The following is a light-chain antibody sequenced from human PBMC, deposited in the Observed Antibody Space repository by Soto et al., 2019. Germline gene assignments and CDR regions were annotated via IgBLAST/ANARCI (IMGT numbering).Light chain of an antibody. CDR3: HQYNKWRT. CDR1: QSVSNN. Sequence: EIVMTQSPATLSVSPGERATLSCRASQSVSNNLAWYQQKPGQAPRLLIYDASTRATGIPARFSGSGSGTEFTLPISSLQSEDFAVYFCHQYNKWRTFGQGTKVEIK. J-gene: IGKJ1*01. CDR2: DAS. V-gene: IGKV3-15*01.